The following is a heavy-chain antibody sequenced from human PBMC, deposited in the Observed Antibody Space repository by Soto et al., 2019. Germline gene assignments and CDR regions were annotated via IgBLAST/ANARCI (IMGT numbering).Heavy chain of an antibody. CDR1: GGSISSSSYY. CDR2: IYYSGST. Sequence: SETLSLTCTVSGGSISSSSYYWGWIRQPPGKGLEWIGSIYYSGSTYYNPSLKSRVTISADTSKNQFSLKLSSVTAADTAVYYCARLRQLLGNFFDYWGQGTLVTVSS. CDR3: ARLRQLLGNFFDY. D-gene: IGHD6-13*01. J-gene: IGHJ4*02. V-gene: IGHV4-39*01.